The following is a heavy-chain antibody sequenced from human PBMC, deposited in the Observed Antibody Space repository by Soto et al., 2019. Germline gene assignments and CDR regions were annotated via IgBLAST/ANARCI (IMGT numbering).Heavy chain of an antibody. CDR2: ISWNSGSI. Sequence: DVQLVESGGGLVQPGRSLRLSCAASGFTFDDYAMHWVRQAPGKGLEWVSGISWNSGSIGYADSVKGRFTISRDNAKNSLYLQMNSLRAEDTALYYCAKEYCGGDCWIDLWGRGTLVTVSS. D-gene: IGHD2-21*01. V-gene: IGHV3-9*01. CDR1: GFTFDDYA. CDR3: AKEYCGGDCWIDL. J-gene: IGHJ2*01.